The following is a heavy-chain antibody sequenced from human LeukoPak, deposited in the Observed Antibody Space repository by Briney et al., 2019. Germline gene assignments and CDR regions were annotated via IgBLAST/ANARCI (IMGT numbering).Heavy chain of an antibody. Sequence: GGSLRLSCAASGFTFSSYSMNWVRQAPGKGLEWVSSISSSSSYIYYADSVKGRFTISRDNAKNSLYLQMNSLRAEDTAVYYCARDRASYYYDSSGYLRRWFDPWGQGTLVTVSS. CDR3: ARDRASYYYDSSGYLRRWFDP. J-gene: IGHJ5*02. CDR2: ISSSSSYI. V-gene: IGHV3-21*01. CDR1: GFTFSSYS. D-gene: IGHD3-22*01.